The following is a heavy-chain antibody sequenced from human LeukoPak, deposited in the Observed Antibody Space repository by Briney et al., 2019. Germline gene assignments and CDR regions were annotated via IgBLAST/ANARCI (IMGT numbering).Heavy chain of an antibody. D-gene: IGHD6-13*01. CDR1: GFTFSSYS. V-gene: IGHV3-21*01. J-gene: IGHJ6*02. CDR3: ARDPRKYSSSWPNYYYYGMDV. CDR2: ISSSSSYI. Sequence: GGSLRLSCAASGFTFSSYSMNWVRQAPGKGLEWVSSISSSSSYIYYADSVKGRFTISRDNAKNSLYLQMNSLRAEDTAVYYCARDPRKYSSSWPNYYYYGMDVWGQGTTVTVSS.